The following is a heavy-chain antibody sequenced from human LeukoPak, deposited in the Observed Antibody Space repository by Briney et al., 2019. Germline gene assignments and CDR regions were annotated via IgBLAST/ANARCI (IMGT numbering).Heavy chain of an antibody. V-gene: IGHV3-74*01. Sequence: GGSLRLSCAASGFTFSSYWMHWVRQAPGKGLVWVSRINTDGGSTSYADSVKGRFTISRDNAKNTLYLQMNSLRAEDTAVYYCAREWGGYASTFDIWGQGTMVTVSS. D-gene: IGHD2-2*01. J-gene: IGHJ3*02. CDR3: AREWGGYASTFDI. CDR1: GFTFSSYW. CDR2: INTDGGST.